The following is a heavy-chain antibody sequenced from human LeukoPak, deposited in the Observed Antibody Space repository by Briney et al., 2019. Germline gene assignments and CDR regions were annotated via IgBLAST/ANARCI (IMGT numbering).Heavy chain of an antibody. D-gene: IGHD5-12*01. CDR1: GFTFSFYG. J-gene: IGHJ4*02. CDR2: IKQDGSEK. CDR3: ARVSVTITSRYFDY. Sequence: PGGSLRLSCVGSGFTFSFYGIHWFRQAPGKGLERVANIKQDGSEKYYVDSVKGRFTISRDNAKNSLYLQMNSLRAEDTAVYYCARVSVTITSRYFDYWGQGTLVTVSS. V-gene: IGHV3-7*03.